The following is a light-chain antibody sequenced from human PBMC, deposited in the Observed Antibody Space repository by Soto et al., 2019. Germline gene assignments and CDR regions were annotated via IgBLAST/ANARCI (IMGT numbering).Light chain of an antibody. CDR3: QQRSNGIT. J-gene: IGKJ5*01. CDR1: QSVSSY. Sequence: EIVLTQSPATLSLSPGERATLSCRASQSVSSYLVWYQQKPGQAPRLLIHDASNRATGIPARFSGSGSGTDFTLTISSLEPEDFAVYYCQQRSNGITFGPGTRLEIK. V-gene: IGKV3-11*01. CDR2: DAS.